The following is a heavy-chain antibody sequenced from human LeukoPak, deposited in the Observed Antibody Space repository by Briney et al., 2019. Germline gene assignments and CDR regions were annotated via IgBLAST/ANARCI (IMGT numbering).Heavy chain of an antibody. V-gene: IGHV3-23*01. CDR1: GFTFSRNS. CDR3: AKDRRAGSYDY. Sequence: GGSLRVSCAASGFTFSRNSMTWVRQAPGKGLEWVSAISGSGGNTYYADSVKGRFTTSRDNSKNTLYLQMNSLRAEDTAVYYCAKDRRAGSYDYWGQGTLVTVSS. CDR2: ISGSGGNT. J-gene: IGHJ4*02. D-gene: IGHD3-10*01.